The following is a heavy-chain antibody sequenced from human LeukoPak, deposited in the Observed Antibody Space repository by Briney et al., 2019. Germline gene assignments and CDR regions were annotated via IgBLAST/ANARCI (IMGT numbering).Heavy chain of an antibody. CDR2: ISGSGGST. V-gene: IGHV3-23*01. CDR1: GFTFSSYA. J-gene: IGHJ4*02. CDR3: TTDGVLWFGELAY. Sequence: PGGSLRLSCAASGFTFSSYAMSWVRQAPGKGLEWVSAISGSGGSTYYADSVKGRFTISRDNSKNTLYLQMNSLRAEDTAVYYCTTDGVLWFGELAYWGQGTLVTVSS. D-gene: IGHD3-10*01.